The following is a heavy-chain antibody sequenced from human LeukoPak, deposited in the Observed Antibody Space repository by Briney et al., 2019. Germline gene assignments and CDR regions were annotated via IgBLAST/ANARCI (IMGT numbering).Heavy chain of an antibody. V-gene: IGHV3-23*01. CDR1: GLTLRNYG. Sequence: GGSLRLSCAVCGLTLRNYGKRGVREAPGKGGEGGGGISDSGGRTKYADSVKGRFTIHRDNPKNTLYVEKKSERAEDRAVYFSAKRGVVIRFILVGFHKDAYYFDSWGQGALVTVSS. J-gene: IGHJ4*02. CDR2: ISDSGGRT. CDR3: AKRGVVIRFILVGFHKDAYYFDS. D-gene: IGHD3-10*01.